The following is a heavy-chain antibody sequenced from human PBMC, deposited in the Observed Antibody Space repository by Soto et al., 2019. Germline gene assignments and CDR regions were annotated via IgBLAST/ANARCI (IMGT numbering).Heavy chain of an antibody. D-gene: IGHD1-20*01. J-gene: IGHJ4*02. V-gene: IGHV4-59*01. CDR1: GGSISSYY. Sequence: PSDTLSLTCTVSGGSISSYYWSWIRQPPGKGLEWIGYIYYSGSTNYNPSLKSRVTISVDTSKNQFSLKLSSVTAADTAVYYCARDLVGYGYNWNYFDYWGQGTLVTVSS. CDR2: IYYSGST. CDR3: ARDLVGYGYNWNYFDY.